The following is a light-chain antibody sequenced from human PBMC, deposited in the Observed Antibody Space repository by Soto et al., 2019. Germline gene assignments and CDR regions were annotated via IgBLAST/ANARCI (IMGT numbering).Light chain of an antibody. CDR1: QSVSSY. V-gene: IGKV3-11*01. Sequence: EIVLTQSPATLSLSPGERATLSCRASQSVSSYLDWYQQKPGQAPRLLIYDASNRATGIPARFSGSGSGTDFTLTISSLEPEDFAVYYCQQRSNWPPVFGGGTKVEIK. CDR2: DAS. CDR3: QQRSNWPPV. J-gene: IGKJ4*01.